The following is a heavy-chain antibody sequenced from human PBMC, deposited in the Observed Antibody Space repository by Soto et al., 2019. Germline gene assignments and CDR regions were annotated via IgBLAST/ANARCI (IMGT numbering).Heavy chain of an antibody. CDR2: VYYSGRT. CDR1: GGSISRYY. CDR3: AREGTTVDTYYYYSMDV. V-gene: IGHV4-59*01. Sequence: QVQLQASGPGLVKPSETLAITCTVTGGSISRYYWSRIRQPPGKGPEWIGYVYYSGRTNYNPSLERRVTISIDTSKHQCALKLTSVTAADTAVYYCAREGTTVDTYYYYSMDVLAQGTTGTVS. D-gene: IGHD1-1*01. J-gene: IGHJ6*02.